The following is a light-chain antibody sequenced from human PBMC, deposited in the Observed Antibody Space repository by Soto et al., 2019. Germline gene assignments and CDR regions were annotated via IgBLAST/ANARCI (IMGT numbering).Light chain of an antibody. V-gene: IGKV3-15*01. Sequence: EIVMTQSPATLSVSPGERVTLSCRASQSVFSSLAWYQQKPAHAPRLLSYGAATRATGIPARFSGSGCGTEFNLTISSLQSEDFAVYYCQQYHNWPAFGQGTMVDI. CDR2: GAA. CDR3: QQYHNWPA. CDR1: QSVFSS. J-gene: IGKJ1*01.